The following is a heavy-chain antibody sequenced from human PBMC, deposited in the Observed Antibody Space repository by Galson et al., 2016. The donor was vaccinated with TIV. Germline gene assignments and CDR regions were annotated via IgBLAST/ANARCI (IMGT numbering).Heavy chain of an antibody. CDR1: GYTFTSYY. CDR3: ARDGYRSGNYFDF. J-gene: IGHJ4*02. D-gene: IGHD5-12*01. V-gene: IGHV1-46*01. CDR2: INPSGGST. Sequence: SVKVSCKASGYTFTSYYMHWVRQAPGQGLEWMGIINPSGGSTTYAQKFQGRVTMTRDMSTTTVHMELSSLRSEDTAVYYRARDGYRSGNYFDFWGQGTLVTVSS.